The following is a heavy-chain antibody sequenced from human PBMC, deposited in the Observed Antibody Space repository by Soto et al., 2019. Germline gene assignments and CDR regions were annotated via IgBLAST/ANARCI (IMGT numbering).Heavy chain of an antibody. CDR3: ATDSASSKSDAFDV. CDR2: IYYSGST. J-gene: IGHJ3*01. Sequence: SETLSLTCTVSGGSISSYYWSWIRQPPGKGLEWIGYIYYSGSTNYKPSLKSRVTISVDTSKNQFSLKLSSVTAADTAVYYCATDSASSKSDAFDVWDRGTVVTVS. CDR1: GGSISSYY. D-gene: IGHD2-15*01. V-gene: IGHV4-59*01.